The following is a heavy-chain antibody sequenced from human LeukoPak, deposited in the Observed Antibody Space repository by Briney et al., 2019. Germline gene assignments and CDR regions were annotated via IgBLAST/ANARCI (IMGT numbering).Heavy chain of an antibody. CDR1: GFTFNSYW. CDR2: IKEDGSEK. V-gene: IGHV3-7*04. CDR3: ARGVDV. Sequence: GGSLRLSCAASGFTFNSYWMNWVRQAPGKGLEWVANIKEDGSEKYYVDSVKGRFTISRDNAKNSLYLQMNSLRAEDTAVYYCARGVDVWAKGPRSPSP. J-gene: IGHJ6*02.